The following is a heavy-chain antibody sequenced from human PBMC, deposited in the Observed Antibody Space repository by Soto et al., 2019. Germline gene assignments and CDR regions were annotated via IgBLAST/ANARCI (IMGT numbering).Heavy chain of an antibody. CDR3: AKLGVGATYNWFDP. V-gene: IGHV3-23*01. Sequence: GESLKISCAASGFTFSSYAMSWVRQAPGKGLEWVSAISGSGGSTYYADSVKGRFTISRDNSKNTLYLQMNSLRAEDMAVYYCAKLGVGATYNWFDPWGQGTLVTVSS. J-gene: IGHJ5*02. D-gene: IGHD1-26*01. CDR1: GFTFSSYA. CDR2: ISGSGGST.